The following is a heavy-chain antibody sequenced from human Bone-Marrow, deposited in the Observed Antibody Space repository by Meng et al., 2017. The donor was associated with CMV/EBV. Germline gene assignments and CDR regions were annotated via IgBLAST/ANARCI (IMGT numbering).Heavy chain of an antibody. D-gene: IGHD2-15*01. CDR3: AREEDLRLDY. J-gene: IGHJ4*02. CDR2: INHSGST. Sequence: SLTCAVYGGSFSGYYWSWIRKPPGKGLEWIGEINHSGSTNYNPSLKSRVTISVDTSKNQFSLKLSSVTAADTAVYYCAREEDLRLDYWGQGTLVTVSS. CDR1: GGSFSGYY. V-gene: IGHV4-34*01.